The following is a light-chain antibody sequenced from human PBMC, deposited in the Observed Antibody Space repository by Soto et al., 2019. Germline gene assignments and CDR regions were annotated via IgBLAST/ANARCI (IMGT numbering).Light chain of an antibody. CDR2: GTS. V-gene: IGKV3-20*01. Sequence: EIVLTQSPGTLSLSPGQRATLSCRASQSISSAYLAWYKQKPGQAPRLLIYGTSSRATAIPDRFSGSGSGTEFTLTITRLEPEDFAVYYCQQYGSPITFGHGTRLEIK. J-gene: IGKJ5*01. CDR1: QSISSAY. CDR3: QQYGSPIT.